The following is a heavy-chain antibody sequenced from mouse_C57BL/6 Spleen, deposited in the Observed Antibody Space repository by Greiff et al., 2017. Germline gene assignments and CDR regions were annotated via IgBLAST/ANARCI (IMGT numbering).Heavy chain of an antibody. V-gene: IGHV2-2*01. CDR3: ARMGNDGYYYAMDY. CDR2: IWSGGST. Sequence: QVQLKESGPGLVQPSQSLSITCTVSGFSLTSYGVHWVRQSPGKGLEWLGVIWSGGSTDYNAAFISRLSISKDNSKSQVFFKMNSLQADDTAIYYCARMGNDGYYYAMDYWGQGTSVTVSS. D-gene: IGHD2-3*01. CDR1: GFSLTSYG. J-gene: IGHJ4*01.